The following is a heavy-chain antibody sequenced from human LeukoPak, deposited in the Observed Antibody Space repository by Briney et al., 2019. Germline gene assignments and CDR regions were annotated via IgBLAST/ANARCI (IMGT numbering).Heavy chain of an antibody. V-gene: IGHV3-21*01. CDR1: GFSFSTYS. D-gene: IGHD6-19*01. CDR3: TRDVRDEYTSGWYPIGY. J-gene: IGHJ4*02. CDR2: ISSGGRSV. Sequence: PGRSLKLSCGASGFSFSTYSMNWVRQAPGKGLEWVSSISSGGRSVYYADSVKGRFTISRDNAKNSLYLQMNSLRAEDTAVYYCTRDVRDEYTSGWYPIGYWGQGTLVTVSS.